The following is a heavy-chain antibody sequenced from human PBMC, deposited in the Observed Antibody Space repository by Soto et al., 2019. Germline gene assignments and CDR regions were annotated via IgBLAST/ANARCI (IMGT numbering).Heavy chain of an antibody. V-gene: IGHV1-2*02. D-gene: IGHD3-10*01. Sequence: QIQLVQSGAEVKKPGASVKVSCRASGYTFTGYYLHWVRQAPGQGLEWMGWVNPSSGDTNYAQKFQDRVIMTRARSITTVHMELSRLRSDDTAVYYCAREEGFRITMDRGRWFDPWGQGTLVTVSS. J-gene: IGHJ5*02. CDR3: AREEGFRITMDRGRWFDP. CDR2: VNPSSGDT. CDR1: GYTFTGYY.